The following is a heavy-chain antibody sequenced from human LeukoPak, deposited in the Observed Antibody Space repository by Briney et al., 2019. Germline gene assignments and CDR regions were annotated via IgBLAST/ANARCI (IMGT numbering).Heavy chain of an antibody. CDR2: IIPIFGTA. Sequence: KVSCKASGGTFSSYAISWVRQAPGQGLEWMGGIIPIFGTANYAQKLQGRVTITADESTSTAYMELSSLRSEDTAVYYCASPPRGNTKGAFDIWGQGTMVTVSS. D-gene: IGHD1-1*01. V-gene: IGHV1-69*01. J-gene: IGHJ3*02. CDR1: GGTFSSYA. CDR3: ASPPRGNTKGAFDI.